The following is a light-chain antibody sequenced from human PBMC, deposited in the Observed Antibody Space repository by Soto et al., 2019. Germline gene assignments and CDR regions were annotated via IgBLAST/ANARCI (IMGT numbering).Light chain of an antibody. V-gene: IGLV2-14*01. CDR2: AVS. Sequence: ALTQPASVSGSPGQSIAISCTGTSSDVGGHNDVSWYQQHPGKAPKLLIYAVSNRPSGVSNRFSGSKSGNTASLTISGLQAEDEADYYCCSYTSDITPYVFGTGTKVTVL. CDR1: SSDVGGHND. CDR3: CSYTSDITPYV. J-gene: IGLJ1*01.